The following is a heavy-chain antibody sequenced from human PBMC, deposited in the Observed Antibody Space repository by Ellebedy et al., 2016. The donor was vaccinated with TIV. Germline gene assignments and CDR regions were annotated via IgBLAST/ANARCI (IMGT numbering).Heavy chain of an antibody. V-gene: IGHV4-59*12. J-gene: IGHJ4*02. CDR1: GGSISSYY. CDR3: ARSPTYSSSWYIDY. D-gene: IGHD6-13*01. CDR2: IYYSGST. Sequence: MPSETLSLTCTVSGGSISSYYWSRIRQPPGKGLEWIGYIYYSGSTNYNPSLKSRVTISVDTSKNQFSLKLSSVTAADTAVYYCARSPTYSSSWYIDYWGQGTLVTVSS.